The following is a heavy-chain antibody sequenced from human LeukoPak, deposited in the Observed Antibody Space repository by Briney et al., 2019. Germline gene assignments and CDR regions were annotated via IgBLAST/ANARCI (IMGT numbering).Heavy chain of an antibody. V-gene: IGHV3-30*02. CDR1: GFTFSSYG. Sequence: GGSLRLSCAASGFTFSSYGMHWVRQAPGKGLEWVAFIRYDRSNKYYADSVKGRFTISRDNSKNTLYLQMNSLRAEDTAVYYCTGNYYGSGSYADFDYWGQGTLVTVSS. J-gene: IGHJ4*02. D-gene: IGHD3-10*01. CDR3: TGNYYGSGSYADFDY. CDR2: IRYDRSNK.